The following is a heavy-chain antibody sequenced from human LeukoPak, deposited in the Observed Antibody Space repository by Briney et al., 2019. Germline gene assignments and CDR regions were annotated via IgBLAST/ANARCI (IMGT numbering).Heavy chain of an antibody. CDR3: ARGGYSSSWYPPPWFDP. V-gene: IGHV3-21*01. CDR2: IISSSSYI. Sequence: PGGSLRLSCAASGFTFSSYSMNWVRQAPGKGLEWVSSIISSSSYIYYADSVKGRFTISRDNAKNSLYLQMNSLRAEDTAVYYCARGGYSSSWYPPPWFDPWGQGTLVTVSS. CDR1: GFTFSSYS. D-gene: IGHD6-13*01. J-gene: IGHJ5*02.